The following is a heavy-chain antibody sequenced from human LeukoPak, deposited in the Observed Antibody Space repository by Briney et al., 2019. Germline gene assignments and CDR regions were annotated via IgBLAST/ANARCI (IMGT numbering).Heavy chain of an antibody. Sequence: ASVKVSCKASGYTVTAYYMHWLRQAPGQGLEWMAWININSGDTKYAQKFQGRVTMTRDTSISTAYMELSSLTSDDTAVYYCGRDVPSSGYASDYWGQGTLVTVSS. CDR3: GRDVPSSGYASDY. V-gene: IGHV1-2*02. CDR2: ININSGDT. D-gene: IGHD3-22*01. J-gene: IGHJ4*02. CDR1: GYTVTAYY.